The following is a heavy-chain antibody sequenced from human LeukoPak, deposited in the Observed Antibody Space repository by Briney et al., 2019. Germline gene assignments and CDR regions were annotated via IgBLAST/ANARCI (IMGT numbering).Heavy chain of an antibody. CDR3: ARDLLGWELHYFDY. Sequence: GGSLRLSCAASGFTFSSYEMNWVRQAPGKGLEWVSSISGSSSYIYYADSVKGRFSISRDNAKNSLYLQMNSLRAEDTAVYYCARDLLGWELHYFDYWGQGTLVTVSS. CDR1: GFTFSSYE. J-gene: IGHJ4*02. V-gene: IGHV3-21*01. CDR2: ISGSSSYI. D-gene: IGHD1-26*01.